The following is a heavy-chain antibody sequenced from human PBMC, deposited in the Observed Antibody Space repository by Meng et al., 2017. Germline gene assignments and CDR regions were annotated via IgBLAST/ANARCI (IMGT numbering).Heavy chain of an antibody. CDR3: ARRGIAAAGNNWFDP. D-gene: IGHD6-13*01. CDR2: IYHSGST. V-gene: IGHV4-4*02. CDR1: GGSISSSNW. J-gene: IGHJ5*02. Sequence: QVPLAEPGPGLGKPLGTLSLTCAVSGGSISSSNWWSWVRQPPGKGLEWIGEIYHSGSTNYNPSLKSRVTISVDKSKNQFSLKLSSVTAADTAVYYCARRGIAAAGNNWFDPWGQGTLVTVSS.